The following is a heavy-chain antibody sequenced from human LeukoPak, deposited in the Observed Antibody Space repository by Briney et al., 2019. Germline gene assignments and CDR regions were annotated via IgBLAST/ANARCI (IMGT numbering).Heavy chain of an antibody. Sequence: ASVKVSCKASGGTFSSYTISWVRQAPGQGLEWMGGIIPIFGTANYAQKFQGRVTITADKSTSTAYMELSSLRSEDTAVYYCARGAVSYYYDSSGYLVGWGQGTLVTVSP. CDR3: ARGAVSYYYDSSGYLVG. V-gene: IGHV1-69*06. J-gene: IGHJ4*02. CDR2: IIPIFGTA. CDR1: GGTFSSYT. D-gene: IGHD3-22*01.